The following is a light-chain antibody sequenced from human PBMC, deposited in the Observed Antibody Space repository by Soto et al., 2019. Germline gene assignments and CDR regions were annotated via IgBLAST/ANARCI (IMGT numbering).Light chain of an antibody. V-gene: IGKV3-11*01. CDR2: DAS. CDR3: QQRSNWPLLT. J-gene: IGKJ4*01. Sequence: EIVLTQSPATLSLSPWERATLSCRASQSVSSYLAWYQQKPGQAPRLLIYDASNRATGIPARFSGSGSGTDFTLIISSLEPEDFAVYYCQQRSNWPLLTFGGGTKVELK. CDR1: QSVSSY.